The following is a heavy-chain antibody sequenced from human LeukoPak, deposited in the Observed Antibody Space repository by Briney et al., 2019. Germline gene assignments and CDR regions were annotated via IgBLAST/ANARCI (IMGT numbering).Heavy chain of an antibody. Sequence: PGGSLRLSCAASGFTFSSYGMHWVRQAPGKGLEWVAVIWYDGSNKYYADSVKGRFTISRDNSKNTLYLQMNSLRAEDTAVYYCARGYYYGSGSYSYYYYYGMDVWGQGTTVTVSS. J-gene: IGHJ6*02. CDR1: GFTFSSYG. CDR3: ARGYYYGSGSYSYYYYYGMDV. D-gene: IGHD3-10*01. CDR2: IWYDGSNK. V-gene: IGHV3-33*08.